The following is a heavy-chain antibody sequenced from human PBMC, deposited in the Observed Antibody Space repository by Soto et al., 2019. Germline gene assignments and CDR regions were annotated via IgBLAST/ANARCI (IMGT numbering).Heavy chain of an antibody. Sequence: GGSLRLSCAASGFTFSSYSMNWVRQAPGKGLEWVSYISSSSSTIYYADSVKGRFTISRDNAKNSLYLQMNSLRAEDTAVYYCARGGVRSYFDYWGQGTLVTVSS. V-gene: IGHV3-48*01. CDR1: GFTFSSYS. D-gene: IGHD4-17*01. CDR2: ISSSSSTI. J-gene: IGHJ4*02. CDR3: ARGGVRSYFDY.